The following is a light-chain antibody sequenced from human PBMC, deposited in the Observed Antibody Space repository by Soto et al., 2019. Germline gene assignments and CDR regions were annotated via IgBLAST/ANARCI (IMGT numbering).Light chain of an antibody. CDR1: QSVSSY. CDR3: QQYNNWPLT. CDR2: GAS. J-gene: IGKJ4*01. V-gene: IGKV3-15*01. Sequence: EIVMTQSPATLSVSPGERATLSCRASQSVSSYLDWYQQKPGQAPRLLIYGASTRATGIPARFSGSGSGTEFTLTISSLQSEDFAVYYCQQYNNWPLTFGGGTKVEIK.